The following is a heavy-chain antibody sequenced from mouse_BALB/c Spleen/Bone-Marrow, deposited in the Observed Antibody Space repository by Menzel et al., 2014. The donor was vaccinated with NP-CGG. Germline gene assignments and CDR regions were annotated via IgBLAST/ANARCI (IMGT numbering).Heavy chain of an antibody. J-gene: IGHJ3*01. Sequence: VQVVESGAELVKPGASVKLSCKASGYTFTSYYMYWVKQRPGQGLEWIGEINPSNGGSDFNKKFKIKATLTVDKSSSTAYLQLSSLTSEDSAVYYCTTSRGYNWFAYWGQGTLVTVSA. V-gene: IGHV1S81*02. D-gene: IGHD2-2*01. CDR1: GYTFTSYY. CDR2: INPSNGGS. CDR3: TTSRGYNWFAY.